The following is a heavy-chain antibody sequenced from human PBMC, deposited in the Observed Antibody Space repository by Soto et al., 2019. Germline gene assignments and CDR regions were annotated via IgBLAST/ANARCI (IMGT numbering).Heavy chain of an antibody. V-gene: IGHV1-8*01. CDR2: MNTVNGNA. CDR1: GYTFTSSN. J-gene: IGHJ5*02. Sequence: QEQLVQSGAEVKRPGASVKVSCRASGYTFTSSNINWVRQSAGQGPEWIGWMNTVNGNAAFAREFQGRGTMTRDTSTDTAYMEVGVLSSGDTAIYYCARAVGIAVTGLDLWGPGTLVTVAS. CDR3: ARAVGIAVTGLDL. D-gene: IGHD6-19*01.